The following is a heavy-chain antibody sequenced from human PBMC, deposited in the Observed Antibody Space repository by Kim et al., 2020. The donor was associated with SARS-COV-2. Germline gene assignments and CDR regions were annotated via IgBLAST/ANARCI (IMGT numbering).Heavy chain of an antibody. J-gene: IGHJ4*02. Sequence: ASVKVSCKASGYTFTSYSMNWVRQAPGQGLEWMGWINTNTGNPTYAQDFIGRFVFSLDTSVSTAYLQISSLEAEDTAVYYCVRDRRRFDYWGQGTLVTVSS. CDR1: GYTFTSYS. CDR2: INTNTGNP. V-gene: IGHV7-4-1*02. CDR3: VRDRRRFDY.